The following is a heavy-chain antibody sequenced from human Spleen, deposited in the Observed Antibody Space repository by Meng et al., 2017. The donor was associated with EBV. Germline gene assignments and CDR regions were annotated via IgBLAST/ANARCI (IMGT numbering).Heavy chain of an antibody. V-gene: IGHV1-8*01. CDR2: MNPNSSNT. J-gene: IGHJ4*02. CDR1: GYTFTSYD. Sequence: GQLVRAGAEVKKPGASVKVSCKASGYTFTSYDINWVRQATGQGLEWMGWMNPNSSNTGYAQKFQGRVTMTRNTSISTAYMELSSLRSEDTAVYNCARGARRRDGYNIDYWGQGTLVTVSS. D-gene: IGHD5-24*01. CDR3: ARGARRRDGYNIDY.